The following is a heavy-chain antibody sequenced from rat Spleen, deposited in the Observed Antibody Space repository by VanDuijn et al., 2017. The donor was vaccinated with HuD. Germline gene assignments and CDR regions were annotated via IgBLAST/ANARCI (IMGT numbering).Heavy chain of an antibody. Sequence: EVQLVESGGGLVQPGSPLKLSCAASGFTFSDYAMAWVRQSPEKGLEWVATISYDGSSTYYRDSVKGRFTISRDNAKSTLYLQMDSLRSEDTATYYCARENWKPDYWGQGVMVTVSS. J-gene: IGHJ2*01. D-gene: IGHD4-2*01. CDR1: GFTFSDYA. CDR3: ARENWKPDY. V-gene: IGHV5-7*01. CDR2: ISYDGSST.